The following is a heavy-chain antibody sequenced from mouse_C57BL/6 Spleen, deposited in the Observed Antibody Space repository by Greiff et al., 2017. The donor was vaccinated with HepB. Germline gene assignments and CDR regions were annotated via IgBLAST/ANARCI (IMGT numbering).Heavy chain of an antibody. CDR2: IDPETGGT. D-gene: IGHD1-1*01. J-gene: IGHJ4*01. V-gene: IGHV1-15*01. CDR3: TRRGLYYGSSYDYAMDY. CDR1: GYTFTDYE. Sequence: QVQLKESGAELVRPGASVTLSCKASGYTFTDYEMHWVKQTPVHGLEWIGAIDPETGGTAYNQKFKGKAILTADKSSSTAYMELRSLTSEDSAVYYCTRRGLYYGSSYDYAMDYWGQGTSVTVSS.